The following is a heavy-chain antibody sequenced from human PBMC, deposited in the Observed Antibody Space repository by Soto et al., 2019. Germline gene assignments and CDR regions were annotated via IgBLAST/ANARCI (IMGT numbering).Heavy chain of an antibody. Sequence: LRLSCAASGFTFTRYSMNWVRQAPGKGLEWVSSISSTTNYIYYGDSMKGRFTISRDNAKNLLYLQMNSLRAEDTAVYYCARSGDNYNRLDYWGQGTPVTVSS. V-gene: IGHV3-21*01. J-gene: IGHJ4*02. CDR3: ARSGDNYNRLDY. CDR1: GFTFTRYS. D-gene: IGHD1-1*01. CDR2: ISSTTNYI.